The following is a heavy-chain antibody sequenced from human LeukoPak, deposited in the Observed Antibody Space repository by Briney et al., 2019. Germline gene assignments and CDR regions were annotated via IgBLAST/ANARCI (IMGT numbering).Heavy chain of an antibody. Sequence: PGGSLRLSCAASGFTFSSYAMSWVRQAPGKGLEWVSAISGSGGSTYYADSVKGRFTISRDNSKNTLYLQMNSLRAEDTAVYYCAKGTEGGLVATTFFDYWGQGTLATVSS. CDR1: GFTFSSYA. J-gene: IGHJ4*02. CDR3: AKGTEGGLVATTFFDY. V-gene: IGHV3-23*01. CDR2: ISGSGGST. D-gene: IGHD5-12*01.